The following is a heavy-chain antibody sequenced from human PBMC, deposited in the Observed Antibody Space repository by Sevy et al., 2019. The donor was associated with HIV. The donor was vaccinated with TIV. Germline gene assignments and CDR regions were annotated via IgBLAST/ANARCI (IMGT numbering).Heavy chain of an antibody. CDR2: FDEDGET. CDR3: ATEIVVGRDY. D-gene: IGHD2-2*01. V-gene: IGHV1-24*01. J-gene: IGHJ4*02. Sequence: ASVKVSCKVSGYTLSELSMHWVRQAPGKGLEWMGGFDEDGETLYAQKFQGRVTMTEDTSTDTAYMELSSLRSEDTAVYYCATEIVVGRDYWGQGTLVTVSS. CDR1: GYTLSELS.